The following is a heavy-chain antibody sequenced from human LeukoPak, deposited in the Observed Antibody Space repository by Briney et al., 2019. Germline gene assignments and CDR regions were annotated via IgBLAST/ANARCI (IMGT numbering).Heavy chain of an antibody. CDR3: ARHPTKWELRLSLDY. CDR2: INHSGST. D-gene: IGHD1-26*01. V-gene: IGHV4-39*01. Sequence: SETLSLTCSVSGGSNSSSSYSWGWIRQPPGKGLEWIGEINHSGSTNYNPSLKSRFVISVDTSKNQFSLNMNSVTAADTAVYYCARHPTKWELRLSLDYWGQGTLVTVSS. J-gene: IGHJ4*02. CDR1: GGSNSSSSYS.